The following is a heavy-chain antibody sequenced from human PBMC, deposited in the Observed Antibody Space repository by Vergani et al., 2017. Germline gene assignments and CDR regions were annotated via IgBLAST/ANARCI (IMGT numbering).Heavy chain of an antibody. V-gene: IGHV1-69*01. CDR2: IIPIFGTA. J-gene: IGHJ3*02. Sequence: QVQLVQSGAEVKKPGSSVKVSCMASGGTFSSYAISWVRQAPGQGLEWMGGIIPIFGTANYAQKFQGRVTITADESTSTAYMELSSLRSEDTAVYYCARDQYSSGRGAFDIWGQGTMVTVSS. D-gene: IGHD6-19*01. CDR3: ARDQYSSGRGAFDI. CDR1: GGTFSSYA.